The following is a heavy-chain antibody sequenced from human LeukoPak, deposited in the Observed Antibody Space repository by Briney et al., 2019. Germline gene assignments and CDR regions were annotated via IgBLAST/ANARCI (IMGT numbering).Heavy chain of an antibody. V-gene: IGHV1-69*13. CDR1: GGTFTSYA. J-gene: IGHJ4*02. CDR3: ARDKSGLAVAGSNFDY. CDR2: IIPIFGAA. D-gene: IGHD6-19*01. Sequence: SVKVSCKASGGTFTSYAISWVRQAPGQGLEWMGGIIPIFGAANYAQKFQGRVTITADASTSTAYMELSSLRSEDTAVYYGARDKSGLAVAGSNFDYWGQGTLVTVSS.